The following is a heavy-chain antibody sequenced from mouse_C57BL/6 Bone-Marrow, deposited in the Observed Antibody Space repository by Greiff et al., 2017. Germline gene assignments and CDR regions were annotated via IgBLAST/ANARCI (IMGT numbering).Heavy chain of an antibody. V-gene: IGHV5-12*01. CDR1: FFPFLYSY. Sequence: EVKLVESGGGFVQPFCSLPLSFSSSFFPFLYSYLYFFLQTPYTSLSFVSYIIPCFGSTYYPDTVKGRFTISRDNAKNTLYLQMSRLKSEDTAMYYCARGGDDWYFDVWGTGTTVTVSS. CDR2: IIPCFGST. CDR3: ARGGDDWYFDV. J-gene: IGHJ1*03.